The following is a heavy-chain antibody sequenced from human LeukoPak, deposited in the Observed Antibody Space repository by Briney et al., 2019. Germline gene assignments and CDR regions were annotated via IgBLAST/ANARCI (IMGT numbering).Heavy chain of an antibody. V-gene: IGHV4-34*01. D-gene: IGHD1-26*01. J-gene: IGHJ4*02. CDR3: ASWEPPVDY. CDR1: GGSFSGYY. Sequence: SETLSLTCAVYGGSFSGYYWSWIRQPPGKGLEWIGEINHSGSTNYNPSLKSRVTISVDTSKNQFYLKLSSVTAADTAVYYCASWEPPVDYWGQGTLVTVSS. CDR2: INHSGST.